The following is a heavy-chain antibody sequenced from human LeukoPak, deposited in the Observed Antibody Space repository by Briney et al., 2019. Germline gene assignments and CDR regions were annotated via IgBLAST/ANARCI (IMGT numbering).Heavy chain of an antibody. CDR2: IYYSGST. D-gene: IGHD4-17*01. CDR3: ARDGARDGAHEYGDYPYYYGMDV. V-gene: IGHV4-39*02. J-gene: IGHJ6*02. Sequence: PSETLSLTCTVSGGSISSSSYYWGWIRQPRGKGLEWIGSIYYSGSTYYNPSLKSRVTISVDTSKNQLSLKLSSVTAADTAVYYCARDGARDGAHEYGDYPYYYGMDVWGQGTTVTVSS. CDR1: GGSISSSSYY.